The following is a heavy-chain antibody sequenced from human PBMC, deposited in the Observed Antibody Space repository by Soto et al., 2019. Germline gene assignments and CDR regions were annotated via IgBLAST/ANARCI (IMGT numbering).Heavy chain of an antibody. Sequence: QVQLQESGPGLVKPSETLSFSCTVSGDSINSYYWGWIRQPPGKGLEWIAYFYKSGTTNYNPSLKSRVTISVDTSKNQFSLKLSSVTAADTAVYYCARTYDNSGPNSGGYAFDIWGQGTMLTVSS. V-gene: IGHV4-59*01. CDR1: GDSINSYY. CDR2: FYKSGTT. J-gene: IGHJ3*02. CDR3: ARTYDNSGPNSGGYAFDI. D-gene: IGHD3-22*01.